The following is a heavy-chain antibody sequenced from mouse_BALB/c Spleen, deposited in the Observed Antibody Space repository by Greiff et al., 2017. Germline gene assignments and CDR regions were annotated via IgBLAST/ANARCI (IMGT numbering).Heavy chain of an antibody. CDR3: ARIWDGKAY. V-gene: IGHV1-82*01. D-gene: IGHD4-1*01. CDR1: GYAFSSSW. Sequence: QVQLQQSGPELVKPGASVKISCKASGYAFSSSWMNWVKQRPGQGLEWIGRIYPGDGDTNYNGKFKGKATLTADKSSSTAYMQLSSLTSVDSAVYFCARIWDGKAYWGQGTLVTVSA. CDR2: IYPGDGDT. J-gene: IGHJ3*01.